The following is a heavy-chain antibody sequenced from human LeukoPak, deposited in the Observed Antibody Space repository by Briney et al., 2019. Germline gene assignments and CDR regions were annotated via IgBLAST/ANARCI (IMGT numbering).Heavy chain of an antibody. V-gene: IGHV4-38-2*02. Sequence: SETLSLTCTVSGYSISSGYYWGWIRQPPGKGLEWTGSIDHSGSTYYNPSLKSRVTISVDTSKSQFSLKLSSVTAADTAVYYCARRRSGYEVYYYYYYYMDVWGKGTTVTVSS. CDR1: GYSISSGYY. D-gene: IGHD5-12*01. CDR3: ARRRSGYEVYYYYYYYMDV. J-gene: IGHJ6*03. CDR2: IDHSGST.